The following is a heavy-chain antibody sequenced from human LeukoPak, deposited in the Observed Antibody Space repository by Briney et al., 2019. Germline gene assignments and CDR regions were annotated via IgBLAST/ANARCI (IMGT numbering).Heavy chain of an antibody. CDR1: GYTFTNFD. CDR2: MNPNSGNT. D-gene: IGHD1-7*01. V-gene: IGHV1-8*03. CDR3: ARAPSWNYNRYYYYYVDV. Sequence: ASVQVSRKTSGYTFTNFDINWVRQASGHGLEWMGWMNPNSGNTGYAQKFQGRVTITRNTSISTAYMELSSLRSEDTAVYYCARAPSWNYNRYYYYYVDVWGRGTTVTVSS. J-gene: IGHJ6*03.